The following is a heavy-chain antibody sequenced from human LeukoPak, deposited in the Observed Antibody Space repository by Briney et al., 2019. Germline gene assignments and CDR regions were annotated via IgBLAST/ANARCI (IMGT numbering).Heavy chain of an antibody. D-gene: IGHD3-22*01. V-gene: IGHV3-7*01. CDR2: IKQDGSVQ. J-gene: IGHJ4*02. CDR1: GFTFSNFW. CDR3: ATTYDSSGCD. Sequence: RGSLRLSCAASGFTFSNFWMAWVRQAPGKGLEWVANIKQDGSVQYYGDSVKGRFTISRDNAKNSLYLQMNSLRAEDTAVYYCATTYDSSGCDWGQGTLVTVSS.